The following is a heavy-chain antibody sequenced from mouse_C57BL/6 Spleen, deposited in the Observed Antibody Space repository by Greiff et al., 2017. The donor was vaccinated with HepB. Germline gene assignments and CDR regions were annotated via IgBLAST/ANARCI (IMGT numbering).Heavy chain of an antibody. CDR3: ARGTSDYFDY. V-gene: IGHV1-55*01. CDR1: GYTFTSYW. Sequence: QVQLQQPGAELVKPGASVKMSCKASGYTFTSYWINWVKQRPGQGLEWIGDIYPGSGSTNYNEKFKSKATLTVDTSSSTAYMQRSSLTSEDSAVYYCARGTSDYFDYWGQGTTLTVSS. D-gene: IGHD3-3*01. J-gene: IGHJ2*01. CDR2: IYPGSGST.